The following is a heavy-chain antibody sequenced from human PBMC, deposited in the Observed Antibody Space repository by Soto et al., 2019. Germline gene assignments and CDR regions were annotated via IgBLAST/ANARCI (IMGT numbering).Heavy chain of an antibody. V-gene: IGHV4-38-2*02. J-gene: IGHJ3*02. D-gene: IGHD1-26*01. Sequence: SETLSLTCSVSGYSISIGYYWGLFRQPPGKGLEWIGGIYHSGSTFYNPSLKSRVTMSVDTSKNQFSLKLSSVTAADTAVYYCARDTGGSYWEAAFDIWGQGTMVT. CDR1: GYSISIGYY. CDR2: IYHSGST. CDR3: ARDTGGSYWEAAFDI.